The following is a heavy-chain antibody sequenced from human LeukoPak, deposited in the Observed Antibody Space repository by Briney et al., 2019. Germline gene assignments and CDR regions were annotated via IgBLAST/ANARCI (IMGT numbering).Heavy chain of an antibody. Sequence: GASVKLSCKASGHTFTGHAQHWVRQTPGEGLEWMAWINCATGKTEYSQNFEARVTVTRDTSASTVYMELSGLRSEDTAVYYCARSILIVPNTSYYYYYMDVWGQGTTVIVSS. J-gene: IGHJ6*02. V-gene: IGHV1-3*01. CDR3: ARSILIVPNTSYYYYYMDV. CDR1: GHTFTGHA. D-gene: IGHD2/OR15-2a*01. CDR2: INCATGKT.